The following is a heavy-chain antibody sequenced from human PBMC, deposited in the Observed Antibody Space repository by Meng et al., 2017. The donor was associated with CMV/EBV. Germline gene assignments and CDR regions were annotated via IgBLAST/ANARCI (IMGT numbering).Heavy chain of an antibody. CDR2: INSDGSST. D-gene: IGHD7-27*01. CDR3: ARENWGDAFDI. CDR1: GFTFSSYW. V-gene: IGHV3-74*01. J-gene: IGHJ3*02. Sequence: GESLKISCAASGFTFSSYWTHWVRQAPGKGLVWVSRINSDGSSTSYADSVKGRFTISRDNAKNSLYLQMNSLRAEDTAVYYCARENWGDAFDIWGQGTMVTVSS.